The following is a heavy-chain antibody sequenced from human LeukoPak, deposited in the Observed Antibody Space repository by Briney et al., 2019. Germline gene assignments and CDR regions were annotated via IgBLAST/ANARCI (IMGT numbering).Heavy chain of an antibody. Sequence: PGGSLRLSCAASGFTFSSYGMSWVRQAPGKGLEWVSSISSSSSYIYYADSVKGRFTISRDNAKNSLYLQMNSLRVEDTAVYYCARDRLGAAHDAFDIWGQGTMVTVSS. D-gene: IGHD1-26*01. CDR2: ISSSSSYI. CDR3: ARDRLGAAHDAFDI. V-gene: IGHV3-21*01. CDR1: GFTFSSYG. J-gene: IGHJ3*02.